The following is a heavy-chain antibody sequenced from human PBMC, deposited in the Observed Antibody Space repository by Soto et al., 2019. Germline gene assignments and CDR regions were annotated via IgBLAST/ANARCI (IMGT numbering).Heavy chain of an antibody. CDR3: ARGGSGYTWFNEF. D-gene: IGHD3-22*01. J-gene: IGHJ4*02. CDR2: IIPVFHTA. CDR1: GGLFSSYP. Sequence: QEQLVQPGAEVKKPGSSVKVSCKASGGLFSSYPISWVRQVPGQGLEWMGGIIPVFHTAYYTQRLQGRVTITADDSTNTAYMELSSLRSEDTALYYCARGGSGYTWFNEFWGQGTLVTVSS. V-gene: IGHV1-69*01.